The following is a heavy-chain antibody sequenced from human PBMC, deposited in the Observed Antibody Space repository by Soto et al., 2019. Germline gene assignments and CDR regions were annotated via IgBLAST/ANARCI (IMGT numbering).Heavy chain of an antibody. CDR2: IKSKSDGGTT. J-gene: IGHJ4*02. V-gene: IGHV3-15*07. CDR1: GFTLSNAW. Sequence: EVQLLESWGGLVKPGGSLRLSCAASGFTLSNAWMNCVRQDPGKGREWVGRIKSKSDGGTTDYAAPVKGRFTISRDDSKNTMYLPTNSLKTEDTAVYYWFTWAGKKWGQGTLVTVSS. CDR3: FTWAGKK. D-gene: IGHD3-16*01.